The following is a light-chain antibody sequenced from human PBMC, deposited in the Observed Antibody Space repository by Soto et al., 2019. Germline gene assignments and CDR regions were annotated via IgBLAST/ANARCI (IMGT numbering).Light chain of an antibody. CDR2: DVG. CDR1: SSDVGGYNS. CDR3: CPYKGTMTNV. J-gene: IGLJ1*01. V-gene: IGLV2-14*03. Sequence: QSALTQPASVSGSPGQSITISCTGTSSDVGGYNSVSWYQHHPGKAPKLILYDVGDRPSGVSYRFSGSKSGNTASLTISGLNAPEGEVDFCCPYKGTMTNVFGGGTKLTVL.